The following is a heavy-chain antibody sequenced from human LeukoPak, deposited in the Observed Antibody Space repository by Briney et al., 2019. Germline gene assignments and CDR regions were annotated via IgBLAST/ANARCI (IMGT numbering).Heavy chain of an antibody. Sequence: SETLSLTCTVSGGSISSYYWSWIRQPAGKGLEWIGRIDTSGNTNYKPSLKSRVTMSVDTSKNQFSLKLSSVTAADTAVYYCARAGRDYDSSGYYYYMDVWGKGTTVTISS. D-gene: IGHD3-22*01. V-gene: IGHV4-4*07. J-gene: IGHJ6*03. CDR3: ARAGRDYDSSGYYYYMDV. CDR2: IDTSGNT. CDR1: GGSISSYY.